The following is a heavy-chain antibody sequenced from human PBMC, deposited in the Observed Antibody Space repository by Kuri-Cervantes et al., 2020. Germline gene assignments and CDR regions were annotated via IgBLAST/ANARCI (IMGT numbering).Heavy chain of an antibody. D-gene: IGHD1-7*01. V-gene: IGHV3-7*01. CDR2: IKQDGSEK. Sequence: GGSLRLSCAASGFTFSSYWMSWVRQAPGKGLEWVASIKQDGSEKYYVDSVKGRFTISRDNAKNSLYLQMNSLRDEDTAVYYCARDLETGTEPYYGMDVWGQGTTVTVSS. CDR1: GFTFSSYW. J-gene: IGHJ6*02. CDR3: ARDLETGTEPYYGMDV.